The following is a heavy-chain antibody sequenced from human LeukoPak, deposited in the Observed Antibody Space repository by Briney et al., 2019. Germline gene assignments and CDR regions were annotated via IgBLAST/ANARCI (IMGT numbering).Heavy chain of an antibody. CDR3: ARPGATSDAFDI. V-gene: IGHV4-4*09. CDR2: IYTSGST. J-gene: IGHJ3*02. Sequence: SETLSLTCTVSGGSISSYYWSWIRQPPGKGLEWIGYIYTSGSTNYNPSLKSRVTISVDTSKNQFSLKLSSVTAADTAVYYCARPGATSDAFDIWGQGTMVTVSS. D-gene: IGHD1-26*01. CDR1: GGSISSYY.